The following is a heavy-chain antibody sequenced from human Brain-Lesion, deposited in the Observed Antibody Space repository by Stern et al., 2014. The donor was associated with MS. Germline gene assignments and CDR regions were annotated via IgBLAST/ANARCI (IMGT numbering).Heavy chain of an antibody. CDR1: GGSISSGGYY. CDR3: ARGRVVPGFQYYATDV. D-gene: IGHD2-2*01. V-gene: IGHV4-61*02. J-gene: IGHJ6*02. Sequence: VQLVESGPGLVKPSQTLSLSCTVSGGSISSGGYYWSWIRQPAGKGLEWIGRIFNSGSTSYKPSLKSRVTISIDPSKNQFSLRLNSMTAADTAVYYCARGRVVPGFQYYATDVWGQGTTVIVSS. CDR2: IFNSGST.